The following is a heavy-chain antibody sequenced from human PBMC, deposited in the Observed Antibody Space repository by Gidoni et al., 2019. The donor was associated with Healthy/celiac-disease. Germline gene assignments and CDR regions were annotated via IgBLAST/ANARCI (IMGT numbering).Heavy chain of an antibody. CDR1: GGSFSGYY. J-gene: IGHJ4*02. V-gene: IGHV4-34*01. D-gene: IGHD3-16*01. Sequence: QVQLQQWGAGLLKPSETLSLTCAVYGGSFSGYYWSWIRQPPGKGLEWIGEINHSGSTNYNPSLKSRVTISVDTSKNQFSLKLSSVTAADTAVYYCARLSRRDTSYWGQGTLVTVSS. CDR2: INHSGST. CDR3: ARLSRRDTSY.